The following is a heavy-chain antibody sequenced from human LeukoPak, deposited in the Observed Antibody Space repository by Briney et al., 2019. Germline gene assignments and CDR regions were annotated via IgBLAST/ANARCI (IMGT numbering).Heavy chain of an antibody. D-gene: IGHD3-22*01. V-gene: IGHV4-59*11. CDR3: ARDKGGSSSYYYVGFIDT. CDR2: THYSGRT. Sequence: PSETLSLTCTVSGGSISSHYWSWIRQPPGRGLEWVGYTHYSGRTNYNPSLKSRVTMSVDTSKSQISLRLTSVTAADTAVYYCARDKGGSSSYYYVGFIDTWGQGTLVTVSS. J-gene: IGHJ3*02. CDR1: GGSISSHY.